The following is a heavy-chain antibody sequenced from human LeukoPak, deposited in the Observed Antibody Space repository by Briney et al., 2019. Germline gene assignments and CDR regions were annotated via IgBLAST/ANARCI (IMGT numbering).Heavy chain of an antibody. V-gene: IGHV4-61*01. CDR2: IYYSGST. D-gene: IGHD3-22*01. J-gene: IGHJ4*02. Sequence: SETLSLTCTVSGGSVSSGSYYWSWIRQPPGTGLEWIGYIYYSGSTNYNPSLKSRVTISVDTSKNQFSLKLSSVTAADTAVYYCARSAEYYYDSSGYFDYWGQGTLVTVSS. CDR3: ARSAEYYYDSSGYFDY. CDR1: GGSVSSGSYY.